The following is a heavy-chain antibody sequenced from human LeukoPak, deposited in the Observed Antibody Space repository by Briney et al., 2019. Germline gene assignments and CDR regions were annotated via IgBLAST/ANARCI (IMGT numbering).Heavy chain of an antibody. Sequence: SETLSLTCTVSGYSISSGYYWGWIRQPPGKGLEWIGSIYHSGSTYYNPSLKSRVTISVDTSKNQFSLKLSSVTTADTAVYYCARGIAAAGFYYYYYMDVWGKGTTVTVSS. CDR2: IYHSGST. D-gene: IGHD6-13*01. V-gene: IGHV4-38-2*02. CDR1: GYSISSGYY. CDR3: ARGIAAAGFYYYYYMDV. J-gene: IGHJ6*03.